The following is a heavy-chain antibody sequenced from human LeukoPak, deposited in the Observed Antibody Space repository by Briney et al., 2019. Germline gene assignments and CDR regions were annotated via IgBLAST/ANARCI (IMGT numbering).Heavy chain of an antibody. CDR3: ARDTSFGGATDY. CDR1: GFTFDDYG. Sequence: PGGSLRLSCAASGFTFDDYGMSWVRQAPGKGLEWVSGINWNGGSTGYADSVKGRFTISRGNAKNSLYLQMNSLRAEDTALYHCARDTSFGGATDYWGQGTLVTVSS. J-gene: IGHJ4*02. V-gene: IGHV3-20*01. CDR2: INWNGGST. D-gene: IGHD1-26*01.